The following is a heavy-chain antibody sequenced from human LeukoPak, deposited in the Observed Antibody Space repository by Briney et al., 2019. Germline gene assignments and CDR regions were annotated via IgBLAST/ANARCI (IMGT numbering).Heavy chain of an antibody. V-gene: IGHV3-66*01. D-gene: IGHD3-9*01. CDR1: GLSVSSNY. CDR3: ARSFYDILIGYYQYFDY. Sequence: GGSLRLSCVASGLSVSSNYMSWVRQAPGKGLEWVSVIYRDGSSYYAESVKGRFTISRDNSKNTLYIQTNSLRAEDTAVYYCARSFYDILIGYYQYFDYWGQGILVTVPS. J-gene: IGHJ4*02. CDR2: IYRDGSS.